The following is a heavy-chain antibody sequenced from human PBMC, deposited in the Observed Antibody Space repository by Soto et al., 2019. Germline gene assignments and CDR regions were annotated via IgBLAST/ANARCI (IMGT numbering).Heavy chain of an antibody. Sequence: PGGSLRLSCAASGFTFSEAWMNWVRQAPGKGLEWVGRIKGKAAGGTTDYVAPVKGRFTISRDDSTNTLFLQMNSLKTEDTAVYYCTTDSPVAGGGPLWGQGTLVTVSS. J-gene: IGHJ4*02. CDR1: GFTFSEAW. V-gene: IGHV3-15*07. CDR3: TTDSPVAGGGPL. CDR2: IKGKAAGGTT. D-gene: IGHD6-19*01.